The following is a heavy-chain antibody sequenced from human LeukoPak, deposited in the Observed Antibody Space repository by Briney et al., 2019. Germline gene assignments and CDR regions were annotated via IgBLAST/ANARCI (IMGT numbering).Heavy chain of an antibody. Sequence: GGSLTLACPVYGFTFSSYSIGCVRQAPGRGRGWDSAISGSSGSTYYADSVKGPFTISRDNSKNTLYMQMNSLRAEDTAVYYCAKADGGYRNPLGYCGQGSLVTASS. D-gene: IGHD5-18*01. J-gene: IGHJ4*02. CDR2: ISGSSGST. V-gene: IGHV3-23*01. CDR1: GFTFSSYS. CDR3: AKADGGYRNPLGY.